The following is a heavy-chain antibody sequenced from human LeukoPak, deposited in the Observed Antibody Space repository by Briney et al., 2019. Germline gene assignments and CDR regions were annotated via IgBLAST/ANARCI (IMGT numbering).Heavy chain of an antibody. J-gene: IGHJ4*02. CDR2: IKQDGSEK. V-gene: IGHV3-7*01. Sequence: GGSLRLSCAASGFTFSSYWMSWVRQDPGKGLEWAANIKQDGSEKYYVDSVKGRFTISRDNAKNSLYLQMNSLRAEDTAVYYCARDHLNYDFWSGYGWGQGTLVTVSS. CDR1: GFTFSSYW. D-gene: IGHD3-3*01. CDR3: ARDHLNYDFWSGYG.